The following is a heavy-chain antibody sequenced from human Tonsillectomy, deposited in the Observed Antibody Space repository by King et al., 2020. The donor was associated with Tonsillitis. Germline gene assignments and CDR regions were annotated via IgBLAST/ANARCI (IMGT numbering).Heavy chain of an antibody. J-gene: IGHJ4*02. CDR1: GYTFTGYY. D-gene: IGHD6-13*01. CDR3: ARVPGYHIQASGVYDFDY. V-gene: IGHV1-2*02. CDR2: INPNSGGT. Sequence: QLVQSGAEVKKPGASVKVSCKASGYTFTGYYMHWVRQAPGQGLEWMGWINPNSGGTNYAQKFQGRVTMTRDTSISTAYMELSRLRSDDTAVYYCARVPGYHIQASGVYDFDYWGQRPLVTVSS.